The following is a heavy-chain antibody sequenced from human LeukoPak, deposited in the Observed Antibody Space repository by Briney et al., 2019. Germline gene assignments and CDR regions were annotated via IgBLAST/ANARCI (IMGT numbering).Heavy chain of an antibody. CDR1: GFTVSTNY. D-gene: IGHD5-24*01. J-gene: IGHJ5*02. Sequence: PGGSLRLSCAASGFTVSTNYMSWVRQAPGKGLEWLGNIKQDGSEKRCADSVRGRFTVSRDNAQTSLYLEMSSLRADDTAVYYCARASDPWLQLTWGQGTLVTVSS. V-gene: IGHV3-7*05. CDR3: ARASDPWLQLT. CDR2: IKQDGSEK.